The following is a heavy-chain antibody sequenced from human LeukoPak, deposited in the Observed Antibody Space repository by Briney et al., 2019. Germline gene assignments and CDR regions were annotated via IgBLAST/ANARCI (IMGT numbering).Heavy chain of an antibody. CDR1: GYTFTGYY. Sequence: ASVKVSCKASGYTFTGYYMHWVRQAPGQGLEWMGWINPNSGGTNYAQKFQGRVTMTRDTSISTAYMELSRLRSDDTAVYYCARDHNGDRAAAGPFDYWGQGTLVTVSS. CDR3: ARDHNGDRAAAGPFDY. J-gene: IGHJ4*02. V-gene: IGHV1-2*02. CDR2: INPNSGGT. D-gene: IGHD6-13*01.